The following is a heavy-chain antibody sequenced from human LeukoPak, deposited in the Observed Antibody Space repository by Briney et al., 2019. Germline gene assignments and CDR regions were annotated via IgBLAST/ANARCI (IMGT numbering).Heavy chain of an antibody. V-gene: IGHV1-8*03. CDR1: GYTFTSYD. CDR3: ARDRSLYYYDSSGLEGFDP. CDR2: MNPNSGNT. Sequence: ASVKVSCKASGYTFTSYDINWVRQATGQGLEWMGWMNPNSGNTGYAQKFQGRVTITRNTSISTAYMELSSLRSEDTAVYYCARDRSLYYYDSSGLEGFDPWGQGTLVTVSS. J-gene: IGHJ5*02. D-gene: IGHD3-22*01.